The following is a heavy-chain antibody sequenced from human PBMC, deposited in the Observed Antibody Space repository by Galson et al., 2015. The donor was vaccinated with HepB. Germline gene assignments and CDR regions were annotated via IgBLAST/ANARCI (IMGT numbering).Heavy chain of an antibody. D-gene: IGHD3-16*01. J-gene: IGHJ4*02. V-gene: IGHV4-39*01. Sequence: SETLSLTCTVSGGSISSSSYYWGWIRQPPGKGLEWIGSIYYSGSTYYNPSLKSRVTISVDTSKNQFSLKLSSVTAADTAVYYCASLDRGGEPSQYYFDYWGQGTLVTVSS. CDR1: GGSISSSSYY. CDR3: ASLDRGGEPSQYYFDY. CDR2: IYYSGST.